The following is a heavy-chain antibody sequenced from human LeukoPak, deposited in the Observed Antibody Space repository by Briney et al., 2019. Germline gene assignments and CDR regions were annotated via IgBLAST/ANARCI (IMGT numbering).Heavy chain of an antibody. V-gene: IGHV1-2*06. D-gene: IGHD2-2*01. CDR2: VNPNNGVP. J-gene: IGHJ5*02. CDR3: AREVGYSSSYYGRFDP. Sequence: GASVKVSCKASGYTFTGYYMHWVRQAPGQGLEWMGRVNPNNGVPNYAQKFQGRVTMTGDTAISTFYMELSSLRSDDTAVYFCAREVGYSSSYYGRFDPWGQGTLVIVSS. CDR1: GYTFTGYY.